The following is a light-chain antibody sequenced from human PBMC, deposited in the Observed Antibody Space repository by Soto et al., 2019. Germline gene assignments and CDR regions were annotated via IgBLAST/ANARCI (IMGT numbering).Light chain of an antibody. V-gene: IGLV2-14*01. J-gene: IGLJ2*01. CDR1: SSDVGGYNY. Sequence: QSALTQPASVSGSPGQSITISCTGNSSDVGGYNYVSWYQQHPGKAPRLMIYEVSNWPSGVSNRFSGSKSGNTASLTISGLQAEDEADYYCTSYTSSSTVVFGGGTKLTVL. CDR3: TSYTSSSTVV. CDR2: EVS.